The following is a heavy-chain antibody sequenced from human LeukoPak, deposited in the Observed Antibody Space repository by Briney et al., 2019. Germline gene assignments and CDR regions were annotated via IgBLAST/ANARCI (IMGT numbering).Heavy chain of an antibody. CDR3: ARDSGYDPDAFDI. V-gene: IGHV3-21*01. D-gene: IGHD5-12*01. Sequence: GGSLRLSCAASGFTFSSYSMNWVRQAPGKGLEWVPSISSSSSYIYYADSVKGRFTISRDNAKNSLYLQMNSLRAEDTAVYYCARDSGYDPDAFDIWGQGTMVTVSS. CDR2: ISSSSSYI. CDR1: GFTFSSYS. J-gene: IGHJ3*02.